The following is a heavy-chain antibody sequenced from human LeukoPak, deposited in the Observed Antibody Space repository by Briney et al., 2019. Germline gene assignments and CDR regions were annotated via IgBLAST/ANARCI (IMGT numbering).Heavy chain of an antibody. J-gene: IGHJ6*03. CDR1: GGTFSSYA. CDR2: IIPIFGTA. D-gene: IGHD1-26*01. Sequence: GASVKVSCKASGGTFSSYAISWVRQAPGQGLEWMGGIIPIFGTANSAQKFQGRVTITTDESTSTAYMELSSLRSEDTAVYYCASRGGNYVDYYYMDVWGKGTTVTVSS. CDR3: ASRGGNYVDYYYMDV. V-gene: IGHV1-69*05.